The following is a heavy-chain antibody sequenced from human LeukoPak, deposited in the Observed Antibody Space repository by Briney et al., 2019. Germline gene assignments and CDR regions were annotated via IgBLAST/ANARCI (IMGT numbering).Heavy chain of an antibody. J-gene: IGHJ4*02. D-gene: IGHD3-3*01. Sequence: PGGSLRLSCAASGFIFSSYHMNWVRQAPGKGLEWVSYISSNSSTIHYADSVKGRFTISRDNAKNSLYLQMNSLRDEDTAVYYCADLEGWRGYWGQGTLVTVSS. V-gene: IGHV3-48*02. CDR1: GFIFSSYH. CDR2: ISSNSSTI. CDR3: ADLEGWRGY.